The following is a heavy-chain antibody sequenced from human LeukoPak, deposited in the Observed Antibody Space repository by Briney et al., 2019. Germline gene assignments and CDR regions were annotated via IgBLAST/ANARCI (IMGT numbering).Heavy chain of an antibody. V-gene: IGHV4-30-4*08. CDR3: ASILYSGYDSYYFDY. Sequence: SETLSLTCTVSGGSISSGDYYWSWIRQPPGKGLEWIGYIYYSGSTYYNPSLKSRVTISVDTSKNQFSLKLSSVTAADTAVYYCASILYSGYDSYYFDYWGQGTLVTVSS. D-gene: IGHD5-12*01. CDR2: IYYSGST. J-gene: IGHJ4*02. CDR1: GGSISSGDYY.